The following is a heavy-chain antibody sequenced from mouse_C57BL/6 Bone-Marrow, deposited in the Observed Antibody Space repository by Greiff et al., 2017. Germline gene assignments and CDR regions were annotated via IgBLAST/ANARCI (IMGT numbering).Heavy chain of an antibody. D-gene: IGHD2-2*01. CDR1: GYTFTSYW. Sequence: VQLQQPGAELVKPGASVKMSCKASGYTFTSYWITWVKQRPGQGLEWIGDIYPGSGSTNYNEKFKSKATLTVDTSSSTAYMQLSSLTSEDSAVYYCARSGATMVTTRYFDVWGTGTTVTVSS. CDR3: ARSGATMVTTRYFDV. J-gene: IGHJ1*03. CDR2: IYPGSGST. V-gene: IGHV1-55*01.